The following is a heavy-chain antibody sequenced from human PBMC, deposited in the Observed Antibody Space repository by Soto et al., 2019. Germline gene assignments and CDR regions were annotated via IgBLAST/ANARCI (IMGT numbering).Heavy chain of an antibody. D-gene: IGHD6-13*01. CDR3: AKDRSSWFEYFQH. CDR1: GFTFSSYG. V-gene: IGHV3-30*18. Sequence: GGSLRLSCAASGFTFSSYGMHWVRQAPGKGLEWVAVISYDGSNKYYADSVKGRFTISRDNSKNTLYLQMNSLRAEDTAVYYCAKDRSSWFEYFQHWGQGTLVTVSS. J-gene: IGHJ1*01. CDR2: ISYDGSNK.